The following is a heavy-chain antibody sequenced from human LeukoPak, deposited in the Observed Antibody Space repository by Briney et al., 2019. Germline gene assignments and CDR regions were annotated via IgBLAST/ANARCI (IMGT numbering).Heavy chain of an antibody. CDR1: GGSFSGYF. CDR2: INHSGST. D-gene: IGHD4-17*01. CDR3: ARSYGDYVSLDP. V-gene: IGHV4-34*01. J-gene: IGHJ5*02. Sequence: SETLSLTCAVNGGSFSGYFWSWIRQPPGKGLEWIGEINHSGSTNYNPSLESRVTISVDTSKNQFSLKLSSVTAADTAVYYCARSYGDYVSLDPWGQGTLVTVSS.